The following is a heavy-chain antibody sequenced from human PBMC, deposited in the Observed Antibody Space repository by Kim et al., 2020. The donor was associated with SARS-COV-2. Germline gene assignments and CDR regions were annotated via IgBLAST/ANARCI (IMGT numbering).Heavy chain of an antibody. J-gene: IGHJ1*01. CDR3: ARFRPVNGLTPEY. Sequence: GGSLRLSCAASGFTFNIYSMMWVRQAPGKGLEWISFTYTSESFTTYADSVKGRFTISRDNAKSSLYLQMNSLRIEDTAVYYCARFRPVNGLTPEY. CDR2: TYTSESFT. V-gene: IGHV3-21*05. D-gene: IGHD6-6*01. CDR1: GFTFNIYS.